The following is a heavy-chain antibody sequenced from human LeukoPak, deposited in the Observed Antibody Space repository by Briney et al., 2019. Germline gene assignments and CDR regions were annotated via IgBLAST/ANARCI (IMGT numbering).Heavy chain of an antibody. CDR2: IYYSGST. Sequence: NSSETLSLTCTVSGGSISSYCWSWIRQPPGKGLEWIGYIYYSGSTNYNPSLKSRVTISVDTSKNQFSLKLSSVTAADTAVYYCAKYSSGRLDYWGQGTLVTVSS. CDR3: AKYSSGRLDY. D-gene: IGHD6-19*01. CDR1: GGSISSYC. J-gene: IGHJ4*02. V-gene: IGHV4-59*08.